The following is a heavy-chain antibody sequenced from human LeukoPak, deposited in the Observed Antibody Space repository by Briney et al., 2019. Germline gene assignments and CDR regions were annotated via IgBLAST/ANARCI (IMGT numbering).Heavy chain of an antibody. CDR3: AKAPPFGQLPPEYFQH. J-gene: IGHJ1*01. CDR1: GFTFSSYA. D-gene: IGHD2-2*01. CDR2: ISGSGGST. V-gene: IGHV3-23*01. Sequence: GGSLRLSCAASGFTFSSYAMSWVRQAPGKGLEWVSAISGSGGSTYYADSVKARFTISRDNSKNTLYLQMNSLRAEDTAVYYCAKAPPFGQLPPEYFQHWGQGTLVTVSS.